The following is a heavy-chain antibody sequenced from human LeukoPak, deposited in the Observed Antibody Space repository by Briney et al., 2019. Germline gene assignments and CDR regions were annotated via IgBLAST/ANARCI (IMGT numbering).Heavy chain of an antibody. CDR3: ARGSSSWYRRTYNWFDP. J-gene: IGHJ5*02. CDR1: GGSISSYY. D-gene: IGHD6-13*01. Sequence: SETLSLTCTVSGGSISSYYWSWIRQPPGKGLEWIGSIYYSGSTYYNPSLKSRVTISVDTSKNQFSLKLSSVTAADTAVYYCARGSSSWYRRTYNWFDPWGQGTLVTVSS. V-gene: IGHV4-59*12. CDR2: IYYSGST.